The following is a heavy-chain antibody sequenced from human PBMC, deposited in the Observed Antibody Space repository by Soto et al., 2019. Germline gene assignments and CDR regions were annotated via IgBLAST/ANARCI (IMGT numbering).Heavy chain of an antibody. Sequence: QVQLVQSGAEVKKPGSSVKVSCKASGGTFSGYAISWVRQAPGQGLEWMGEIVPMFGTSDYAQKFQGRVTITGDESTSTAYMELSSLRSEDTAVYYCARGSCSSTSCYKAYYFDLWGQGTLVTVSS. V-gene: IGHV1-69*01. CDR1: GGTFSGYA. D-gene: IGHD2-2*02. J-gene: IGHJ4*02. CDR3: ARGSCSSTSCYKAYYFDL. CDR2: IVPMFGTS.